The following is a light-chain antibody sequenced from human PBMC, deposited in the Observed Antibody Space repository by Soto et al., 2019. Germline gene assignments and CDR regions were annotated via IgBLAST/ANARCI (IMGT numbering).Light chain of an antibody. V-gene: IGKV3-20*01. Sequence: EIVLTQSPGTLSLSPGERATLSCRASQSVSRSYLAWYQQKPGQAPRLLIYGASSRATGIPDRFSGSGSRTDFTLTISRLEPEDFAVYYCQQYGSSPYTFGQGTNREIK. CDR3: QQYGSSPYT. CDR2: GAS. CDR1: QSVSRSY. J-gene: IGKJ2*01.